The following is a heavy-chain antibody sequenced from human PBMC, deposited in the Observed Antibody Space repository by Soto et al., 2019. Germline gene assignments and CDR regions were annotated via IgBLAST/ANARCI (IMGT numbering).Heavy chain of an antibody. J-gene: IGHJ4*02. D-gene: IGHD3-22*01. CDR3: AKDIYDSSGYYYFDY. Sequence: GGSLRLSCAASGFTFDDYAMHWVRQAPGKGLEWVSGISWNSGSIGYADSVKGRFTISRDNAKNSLYLQMNSLRAEDTALYYCAKDIYDSSGYYYFDYWGQGTLVTVSS. CDR1: GFTFDDYA. CDR2: ISWNSGSI. V-gene: IGHV3-9*01.